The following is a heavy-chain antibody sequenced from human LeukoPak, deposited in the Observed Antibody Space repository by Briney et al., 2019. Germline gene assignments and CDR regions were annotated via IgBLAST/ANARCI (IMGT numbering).Heavy chain of an antibody. CDR1: GYTFTSYD. J-gene: IGHJ4*02. Sequence: ASVKVSCKASGYTFTSYDINWVRQATGQGLEWMGWMNPNSGNTGYAQKFQGRVTMTRNTSISTAYMELRSLRSDDTAVYYCARGDYDSSGYYGRWGQGTLVTVSS. CDR3: ARGDYDSSGYYGR. CDR2: MNPNSGNT. V-gene: IGHV1-8*01. D-gene: IGHD3-22*01.